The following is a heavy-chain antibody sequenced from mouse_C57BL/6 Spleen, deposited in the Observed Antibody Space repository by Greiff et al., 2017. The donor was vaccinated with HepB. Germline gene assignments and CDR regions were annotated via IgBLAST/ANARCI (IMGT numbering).Heavy chain of an antibody. D-gene: IGHD2-4*01. Sequence: QVQLQQSGPELVKPGASVKISCKASGYAFSSSWMNWVKQRPGKGLEWIGRIYPGDGDTNYNGKFKGKATLTADKSASTAYMQLSSLTSEDSAVYFCAREGFHYDANFDYWGQGTTLTVSS. J-gene: IGHJ2*01. V-gene: IGHV1-82*01. CDR2: IYPGDGDT. CDR1: GYAFSSSW. CDR3: AREGFHYDANFDY.